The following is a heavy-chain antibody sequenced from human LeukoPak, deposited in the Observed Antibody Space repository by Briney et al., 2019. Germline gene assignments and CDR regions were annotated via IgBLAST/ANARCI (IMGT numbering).Heavy chain of an antibody. D-gene: IGHD6-6*01. CDR3: ARDGVAWSSSLPNWFDP. CDR2: INAGNGNT. CDR1: GYTFTSYA. J-gene: IGHJ5*02. V-gene: IGHV1-3*03. Sequence: ASVRVSCKASGYTFTSYAMHWVRQAPGQRLEWMGWINAGNGNTKYSQEFQGRVTITRDTSASTAYMELSSLRSEDMAVYYCARDGVAWSSSLPNWFDPWGQGTLVTVSS.